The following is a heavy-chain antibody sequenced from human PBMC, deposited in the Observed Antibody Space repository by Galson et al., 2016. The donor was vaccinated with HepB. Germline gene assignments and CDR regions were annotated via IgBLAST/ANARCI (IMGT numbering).Heavy chain of an antibody. CDR1: GYTFTNYG. CDR2: ISGYTGNT. J-gene: IGHJ5*02. D-gene: IGHD3-10*01. V-gene: IGHV1-18*01. Sequence: SVKVSCKASGYTFTNYGISWVRQAPGQGLEWMGWISGYTGNTNYAQKLQGRVTMTTDTSMSTAYMELRSLRSDDTAVYFCAREELSDGSGKFDPWGQGTLVTVSS. CDR3: AREELSDGSGKFDP.